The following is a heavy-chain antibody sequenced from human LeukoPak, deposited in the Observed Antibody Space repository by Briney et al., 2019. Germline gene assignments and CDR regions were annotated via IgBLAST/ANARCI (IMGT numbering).Heavy chain of an antibody. CDR2: IYSGGST. J-gene: IGHJ4*02. CDR3: IKDRIGTWSFDH. D-gene: IGHD1-26*01. CDR1: GFTFSNYG. V-gene: IGHV3-66*02. Sequence: GGSLRLSCAASGFTFSNYGMSWVRQAPGKGLEWVSVIYSGGSTYYAESVKGRFTISRDNSKNTLYLQLSSLRVEDTAVYYCIKDRIGTWSFDHWGQGTLLTVSS.